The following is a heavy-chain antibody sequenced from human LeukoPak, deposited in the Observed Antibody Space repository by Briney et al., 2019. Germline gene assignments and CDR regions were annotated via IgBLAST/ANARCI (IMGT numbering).Heavy chain of an antibody. V-gene: IGHV5-51*01. D-gene: IGHD3-16*02. CDR1: GYSFTNNW. Sequence: GESLKISCKASGYSFTNNWIGWVRQMPGKGLEWMGIIYPGDSDTRYNPSFQGQVTISVDKSISTTYLQWSSLKASDTAIYYCARHPPFMITFGGVIVPPDFWGQGTLVTVSS. CDR3: ARHPPFMITFGGVIVPPDF. CDR2: IYPGDSDT. J-gene: IGHJ4*02.